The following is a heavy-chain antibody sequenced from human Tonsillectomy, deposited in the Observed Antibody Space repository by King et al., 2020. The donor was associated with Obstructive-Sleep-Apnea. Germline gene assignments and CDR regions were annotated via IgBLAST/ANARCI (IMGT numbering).Heavy chain of an antibody. CDR1: GFTFSSYA. Sequence: VQLVESGGGLEHPGGSLRLSCASSGFTFSSYALSWVSHAPGKGMKWFSAISGSGGNTYYADSVKGRFTISRANSKNTLYLQMNSLRAEDTALYYCASLEPVNSFDYWGRGTLVTVSS. CDR2: ISGSGGNT. D-gene: IGHD1-14*01. J-gene: IGHJ4*02. CDR3: ASLEPVNSFDY. V-gene: IGHV3-23*04.